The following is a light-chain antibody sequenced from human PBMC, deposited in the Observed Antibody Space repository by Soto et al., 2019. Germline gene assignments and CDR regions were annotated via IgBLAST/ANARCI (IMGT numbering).Light chain of an antibody. CDR3: QQLNSYPIT. V-gene: IGKV1-9*01. J-gene: IGKJ3*01. Sequence: DIQLTQSPSFLSASVGDRVTITCRASQGINNYLGWYQQKPGKAPKLLIYAASTLQSGVPSRFSGSGSGTEFTLTISSLQPEDFANYYCQQLNSYPITFGPGTKVGI. CDR1: QGINNY. CDR2: AAS.